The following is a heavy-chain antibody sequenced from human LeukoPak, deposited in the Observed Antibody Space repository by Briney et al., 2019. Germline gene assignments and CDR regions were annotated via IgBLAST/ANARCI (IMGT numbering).Heavy chain of an antibody. CDR3: ARDLGYGDYIWFDP. V-gene: IGHV4-59*01. CDR1: GGSISSYY. J-gene: IGHJ5*02. Sequence: SETLSLTCTVSGGSISSYYWSWIRQPPGKGLEWIGYIYYSGSTNCNPSLKSRVTISVDTSKNQFSLKLSSVTAADTAVYYCARDLGYGDYIWFDPWGQGTLVTVSS. CDR2: IYYSGST. D-gene: IGHD4-17*01.